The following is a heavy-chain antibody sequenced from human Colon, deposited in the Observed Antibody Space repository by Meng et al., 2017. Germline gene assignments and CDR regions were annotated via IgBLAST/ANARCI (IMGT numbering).Heavy chain of an antibody. V-gene: IGHV3-48*03. CDR2: ITSTGRNK. CDR1: GFSFSSFD. CDR3: ARDTFSDYGGPDY. J-gene: IGHJ4*02. D-gene: IGHD4-23*01. Sequence: EVQLVVSGGGLVQPGGSLRLSCAASGFSFSSFDMHWVRQAPGKGLEWVSSITSTGRNKNYADAVQGRFIISRDNVKNSLLLQLNSLRVDDTGTYFCARDTFSDYGGPDYWGQGTLVTVSS.